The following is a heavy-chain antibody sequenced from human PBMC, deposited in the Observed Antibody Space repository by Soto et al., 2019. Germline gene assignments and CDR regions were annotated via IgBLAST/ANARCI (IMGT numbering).Heavy chain of an antibody. Sequence: QEQLVQSGAEVKEPGSSVKVSCKAPGDTFSKHGITWVRQAPGQGFEWMGEIFPVFATVNYAQRFQVRAMITADESSSTFFIDLSRLTPDDTVMYYCARKRGMRRYGAIAFDYWGQGTQLTVSS. V-gene: IGHV1-69*01. D-gene: IGHD3-9*01. CDR2: IFPVFATV. J-gene: IGHJ4*02. CDR3: ARKRGMRRYGAIAFDY. CDR1: GDTFSKHG.